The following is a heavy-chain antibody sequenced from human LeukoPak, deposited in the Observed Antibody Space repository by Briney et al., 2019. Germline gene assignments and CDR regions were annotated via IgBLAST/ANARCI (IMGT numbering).Heavy chain of an antibody. J-gene: IGHJ5*02. Sequence: SVKVSCKAAGGTFSSYAISWVRQAPGQGLEWMGGIIPIFGTANYAQKFQGRVTITTDESTSTAYMELSSLRSEDTAVYYCARSQGPVVPAADNWFDPWGQGTLVTVSS. D-gene: IGHD2-2*01. CDR3: ARSQGPVVPAADNWFDP. CDR2: IIPIFGTA. CDR1: GGTFSSYA. V-gene: IGHV1-69*05.